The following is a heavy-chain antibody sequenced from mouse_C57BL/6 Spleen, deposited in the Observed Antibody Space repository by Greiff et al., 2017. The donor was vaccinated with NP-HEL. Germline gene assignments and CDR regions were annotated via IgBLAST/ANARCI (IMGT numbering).Heavy chain of an antibody. J-gene: IGHJ4*01. CDR2: IDPENGDT. CDR3: TTPTTVVAPYAMDY. Sequence: VQLQQSGAELVRPGASVKLSCTASGFNIKDVYMHWVKQRPEQGLEWIGWIDPENGDTEYASKFQGKATITADTSSNTAYLQLSSLTSEDTAVYYCTTPTTVVAPYAMDYWGQGTSVTVSS. D-gene: IGHD1-1*01. CDR1: GFNIKDVY. V-gene: IGHV14-4*01.